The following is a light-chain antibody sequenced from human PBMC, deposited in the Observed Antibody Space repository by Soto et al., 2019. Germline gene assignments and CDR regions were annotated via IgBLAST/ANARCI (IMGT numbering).Light chain of an antibody. Sequence: EVVLTQSPGTLSLSPVERATLSCRASQSIINNYLAWYQQRPGQAPRLLIYGSSDRATGIPGRFSGSGSGTDFTITISRLEPEDFAVYYCHQYGSTPPYTFGQGTKVEI. CDR2: GSS. CDR1: QSIINNY. J-gene: IGKJ2*01. CDR3: HQYGSTPPYT. V-gene: IGKV3-20*01.